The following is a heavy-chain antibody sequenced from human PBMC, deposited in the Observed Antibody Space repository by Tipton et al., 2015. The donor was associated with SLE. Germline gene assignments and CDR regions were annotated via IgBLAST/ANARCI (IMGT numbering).Heavy chain of an antibody. CDR1: GGSFSGYY. J-gene: IGHJ5*02. CDR3: ARHAIEDRGLYNWFDP. Sequence: TLSLTCAVYGGSFSGYYWSWIRQPPGKGLEWIGEINHSGSTNYNPSLKSRVTISADTSKNQFSLKLSSVTAADTAVYYCARHAIEDRGLYNWFDPWGQGTLVTVSS. V-gene: IGHV4-34*01. CDR2: INHSGST. D-gene: IGHD2-15*01.